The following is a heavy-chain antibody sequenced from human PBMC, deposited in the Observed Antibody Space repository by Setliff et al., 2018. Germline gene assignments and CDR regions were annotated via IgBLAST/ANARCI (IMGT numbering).Heavy chain of an antibody. J-gene: IGHJ1*01. CDR2: TNPSGGYT. V-gene: IGHV1-46*01. CDR3: ARAHCIGGYCYYGYFQY. CDR1: GYTFTNNY. D-gene: IGHD2-21*02. Sequence: ASVKVSCKASGYTFTNNYIHWVRQAPGQGLEWLGLTNPSGGYTNYAQKFQDRITLTRDTPTNTLYMELGSLRSEDTAVYFCARAHCIGGYCYYGYFQYWGQGTLVTVSS.